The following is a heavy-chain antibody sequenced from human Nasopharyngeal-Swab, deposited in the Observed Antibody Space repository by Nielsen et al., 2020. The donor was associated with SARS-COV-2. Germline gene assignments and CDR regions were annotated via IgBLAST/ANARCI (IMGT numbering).Heavy chain of an antibody. CDR2: ISGSGDFI. D-gene: IGHD3-10*01. Sequence: GGALRLSCAASGWRVSDYSMDWVSNAPGKGAEWVSFISGSGDFIYYADSVKGRFTISRDNARNSLYLQMNSLRAEDTAIYCCARDLGDYYYYYYMDVWGKGTTVTVSS. J-gene: IGHJ6*03. CDR3: ARDLGDYYYYYYMDV. CDR1: GWRVSDYS. V-gene: IGHV3-21*01.